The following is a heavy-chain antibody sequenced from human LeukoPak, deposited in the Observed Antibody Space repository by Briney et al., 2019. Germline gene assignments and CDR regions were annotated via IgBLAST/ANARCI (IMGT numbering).Heavy chain of an antibody. D-gene: IGHD3-22*01. CDR2: ISYDGSNK. J-gene: IGHJ4*02. CDR3: ARQNRWGSGYYGYFGY. V-gene: IGHV3-30-3*01. CDR1: GFTFSSYA. Sequence: GGSLRLSRAASGFTFSSYAMHWVRQAPGKGLERVAVISYDGSNKYYADSVKGRFTISRDNSKNTLYLQMNSLRAEDTAVYYCARQNRWGSGYYGYFGYWGQGTLVTVSS.